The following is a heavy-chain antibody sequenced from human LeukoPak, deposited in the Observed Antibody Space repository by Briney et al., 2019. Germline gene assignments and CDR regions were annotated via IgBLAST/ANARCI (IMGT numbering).Heavy chain of an antibody. V-gene: IGHV6-1*01. CDR2: TYYRSKWRN. CDR3: ARGTGDSCKD. D-gene: IGHD3-22*01. J-gene: IGHJ4*02. Sequence: SQTLSLTCAISGDSVSSNSASWIWIRQSPSRGLEWLGRTYYRSKWRNDYAVSVKSRITISPDTSKNRFSLQLNSVTPEDTAVYYCARGTGDSCKDWGLGTLVTVSS. CDR1: GDSVSSNSAS.